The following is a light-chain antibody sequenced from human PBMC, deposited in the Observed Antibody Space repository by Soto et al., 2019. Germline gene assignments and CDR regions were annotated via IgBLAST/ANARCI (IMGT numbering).Light chain of an antibody. CDR1: QSVSSNY. CDR3: QQYGSSPPIT. V-gene: IGKV3-20*01. CDR2: GAS. Sequence: ELVLTQSPGTLSLSPGERATLSCSASQSVSSNYLAWYQQRPGQAPRLLIYGASSRATGIPGRFSGSGSGTDFTLTISRLEPEDFAVYYCQQYGSSPPITFGQGTRLEIK. J-gene: IGKJ5*01.